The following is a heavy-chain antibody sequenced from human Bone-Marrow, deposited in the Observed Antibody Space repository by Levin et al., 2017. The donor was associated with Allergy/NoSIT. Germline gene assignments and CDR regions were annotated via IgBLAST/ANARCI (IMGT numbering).Heavy chain of an antibody. V-gene: IGHV3-15*01. CDR2: IKSKTDGGTT. CDR3: TTQYCSGGSCNDY. J-gene: IGHJ4*02. D-gene: IGHD2-15*01. CDR1: GFTFSNAW. Sequence: PGGSLRLSCAASGFTFSNAWMSWVRQAPGKGLEWVGRIKSKTDGGTTDYAAPVKGRFTISRDDSKNTLYLQMNSLKTEDTAVYYCTTQYCSGGSCNDYWGQGTLVTVSS.